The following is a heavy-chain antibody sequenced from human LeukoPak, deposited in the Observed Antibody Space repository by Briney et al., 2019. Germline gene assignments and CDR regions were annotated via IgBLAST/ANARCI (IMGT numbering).Heavy chain of an antibody. CDR2: IVPILGIA. CDR3: ARDLPYCSGGSCYSGYFEF. V-gene: IGHV1-69*04. CDR1: GGTFNNYA. Sequence: ASVKVSCKASGGTFNNYAISWVRQAPGQGLEWMGRIVPILGIANYAQEFQGRLIITADKATSSAYMELSSLRSEDTAVYYCARDLPYCSGGSCYSGYFEFWGQGTLVTVSS. J-gene: IGHJ4*02. D-gene: IGHD2-15*01.